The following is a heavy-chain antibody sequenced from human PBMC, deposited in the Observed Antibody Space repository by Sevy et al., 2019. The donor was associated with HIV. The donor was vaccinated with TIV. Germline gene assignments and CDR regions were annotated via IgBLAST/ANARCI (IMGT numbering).Heavy chain of an antibody. V-gene: IGHV3-7*01. D-gene: IGHD1-7*01. CDR2: IKQDAGQK. CDR3: ARDDGNYYFHY. CDR1: GFTFSKYW. Sequence: GGSLRLSCAASGFTFSKYWMGWVRQAPGKGLEWVANIKQDAGQKYYVDSVKGRFTNSRDKAKNSLYLQMNSLRAEDTAVYFCARDDGNYYFHYWGQGTLVTVSS. J-gene: IGHJ4*02.